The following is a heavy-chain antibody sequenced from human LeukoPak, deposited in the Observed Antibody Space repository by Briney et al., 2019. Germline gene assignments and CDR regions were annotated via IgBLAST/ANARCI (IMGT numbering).Heavy chain of an antibody. CDR1: GGSISRYY. D-gene: IGHD2-2*02. CDR3: ARTYCSSTSCYNRGYYYYYYMDV. V-gene: IGHV4-4*07. Sequence: PSETLSLTCTVSGGSISRYYWSWIRQPAGKGLEWIGRIYTSGSTNYNPSLKSRVTMSVDTSKNQYSLKLSSVTAADTAVYYCARTYCSSTSCYNRGYYYYYYMDVWGKGTTVTVSS. J-gene: IGHJ6*03. CDR2: IYTSGST.